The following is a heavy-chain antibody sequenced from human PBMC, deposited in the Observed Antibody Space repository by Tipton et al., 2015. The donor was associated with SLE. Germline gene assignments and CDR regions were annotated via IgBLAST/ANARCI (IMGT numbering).Heavy chain of an antibody. CDR2: IYYSGST. V-gene: IGHV4-61*05. J-gene: IGHJ4*02. D-gene: IGHD2-2*01. CDR3: ARGDCSSTSCLDY. CDR1: GGSISSSSYY. Sequence: TPSLTCTVSGGSISSSSYYWGWIRQPPGKGLEWIGYIYYSGSTSYNPSLKSRVTISVDTSKNQFSQKLSSVTAADTAVYYCARGDCSSTSCLDYWGQGTLVTVSS.